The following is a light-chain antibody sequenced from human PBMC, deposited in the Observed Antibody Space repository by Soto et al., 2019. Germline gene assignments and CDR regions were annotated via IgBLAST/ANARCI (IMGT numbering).Light chain of an antibody. CDR1: QSITSW. Sequence: DIQMTQSPSTLSTSVGDRVTITCRASQSITSWLAWYQQKPGKAPTLLIYNASTLETGVPSRFSGSGSETEFTLTISSLQPYEFAAYYCQQYHDYPWTFGQGTKV. V-gene: IGKV1-5*03. CDR3: QQYHDYPWT. J-gene: IGKJ1*01. CDR2: NAS.